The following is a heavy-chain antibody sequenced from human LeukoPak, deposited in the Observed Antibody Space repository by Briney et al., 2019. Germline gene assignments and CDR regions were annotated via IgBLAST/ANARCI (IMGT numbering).Heavy chain of an antibody. V-gene: IGHV1-2*02. CDR3: ARVLTGWFGELHGNNWFDP. J-gene: IGHJ5*02. Sequence: GASVKVSCKASGYTFTGYYMHWVRQAPGQGLEWMGWINPNSGGTNYAQKFQGRVTMTRDTSISTAYMELSRLRSDDTAVYYCARVLTGWFGELHGNNWFDPWGQGTLVTVSS. CDR1: GYTFTGYY. CDR2: INPNSGGT. D-gene: IGHD3-10*01.